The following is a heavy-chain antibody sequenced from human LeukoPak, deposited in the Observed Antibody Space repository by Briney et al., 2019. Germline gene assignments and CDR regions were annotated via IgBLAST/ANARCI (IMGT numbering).Heavy chain of an antibody. CDR2: ISYDGSNK. V-gene: IGHV3-30*18. CDR3: AKDSSIVGAMAFFDY. CDR1: GFTFSSYG. J-gene: IGHJ4*02. D-gene: IGHD1-26*01. Sequence: SGGSLRLSCAASGFTFSSYGMHWVRQAPGKGLEWVAVISYDGSNKYYADSVKGRFTISRDNSKNTLYLQVNSLRAEDTAVYYCAKDSSIVGAMAFFDYWGQGTLVTVSS.